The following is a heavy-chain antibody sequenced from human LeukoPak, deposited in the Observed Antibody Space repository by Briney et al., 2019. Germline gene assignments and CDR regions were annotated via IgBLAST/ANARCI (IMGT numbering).Heavy chain of an antibody. CDR2: IYTDGAST. V-gene: IGHV3-74*01. J-gene: IGHJ5*02. Sequence: GGSLRLSCTASGFPFSNYWMHWVRQGPGKGLEWVSRIYTDGASTTYADSVKGRFTISRDNAKNTLYLQMSSLRAEDTAVYYCARSFGSGRYPGDWFDPWGQGTLVTVSS. CDR1: GFPFSNYW. CDR3: ARSFGSGRYPGDWFDP. D-gene: IGHD6-19*01.